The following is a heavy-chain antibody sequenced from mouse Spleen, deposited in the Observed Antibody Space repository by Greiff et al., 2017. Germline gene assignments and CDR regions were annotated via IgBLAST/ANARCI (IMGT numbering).Heavy chain of an antibody. CDR1: GYTFTDYN. D-gene: IGHD2-5*01. CDR3: ARSEIPYYSNYAHFDY. Sequence: EVKLVESGPELVKPGASVKIPCKASGYTFTDYNMDWVKQSHGKSLEWIGDINPNNGGTIYNQKFKGKATLTVDKSSSTAYMELRSLTSEDTAVYYCARSEIPYYSNYAHFDYWGQGTTLTVSS. J-gene: IGHJ2*01. V-gene: IGHV1-18*01. CDR2: INPNNGGT.